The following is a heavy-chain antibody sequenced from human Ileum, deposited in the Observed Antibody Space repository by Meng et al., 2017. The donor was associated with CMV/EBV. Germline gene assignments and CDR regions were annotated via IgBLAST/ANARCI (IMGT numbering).Heavy chain of an antibody. CDR3: AKDVLGATNYYYGMDV. D-gene: IGHD1-26*01. CDR2: ISYDGSNK. V-gene: IGHV3-30*04. J-gene: IGHJ6*02. Sequence: GGSLRLSCAASGFTFSSYAMHWVRQAPGKGLEWVAVISYDGSNKYYADSVKGRFTISRDNSKNTLYLQMNSLRAEDTAVYYCAKDVLGATNYYYGMDVWGQGTTVTVSS. CDR1: GFTFSSYA.